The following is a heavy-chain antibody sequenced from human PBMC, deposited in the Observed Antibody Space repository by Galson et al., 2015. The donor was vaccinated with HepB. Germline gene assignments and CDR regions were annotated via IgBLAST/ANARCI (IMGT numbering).Heavy chain of an antibody. CDR1: GDSVSGNSAA. Sequence: CAISGDSVSGNSAAWNWIRQSPSRGLEWLGRTYYRSKWYNDYAVSVESLITINSDTSKNQLSLQLNSVTPEDPAVYYCARGDSGFDSWGQVTLVTVSS. J-gene: IGHJ4*02. V-gene: IGHV6-1*01. D-gene: IGHD1-26*01. CDR3: ARGDSGFDS. CDR2: TYYRSKWYN.